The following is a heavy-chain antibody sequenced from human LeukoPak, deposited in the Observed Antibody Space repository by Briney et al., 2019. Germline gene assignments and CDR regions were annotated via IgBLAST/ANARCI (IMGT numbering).Heavy chain of an antibody. V-gene: IGHV1-58*01. CDR3: AAVGTTGTTYYFDY. CDR1: GFTFTSSA. CDR2: IVVGSGNT. J-gene: IGHJ4*02. Sequence: GASVKVSCKASGFTFTSSAVQWVRQARGQRLEWIGWIVVGSGNTNYAQKFQERATITRDMSTSTAYMELSSLRSEDTAVYYCAAVGTTGTTYYFDYWGQGTLVTVSS. D-gene: IGHD1-1*01.